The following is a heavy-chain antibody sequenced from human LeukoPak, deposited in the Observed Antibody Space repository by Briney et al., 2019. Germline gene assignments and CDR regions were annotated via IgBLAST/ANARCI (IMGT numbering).Heavy chain of an antibody. D-gene: IGHD3-22*01. CDR3: TRHNYDRSGYGAFDI. V-gene: IGHV3-73*01. CDR2: IRSKTNNYAT. CDR1: GFTFSGSD. Sequence: PGGSLRLSCAASGFTFSGSDIHWVRQASGEGLEWVGHIRSKTNNYATADAASVKGRFTFSRDDPKNTAYIQMNSLKTEDTAVYYCTRHNYDRSGYGAFDIWGQGTMVTVSS. J-gene: IGHJ3*02.